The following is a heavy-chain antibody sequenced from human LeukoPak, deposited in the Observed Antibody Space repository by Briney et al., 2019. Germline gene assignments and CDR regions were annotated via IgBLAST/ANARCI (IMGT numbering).Heavy chain of an antibody. V-gene: IGHV1-2*02. J-gene: IGHJ4*02. CDR3: ARSKIFGVVEF. CDR2: INPNSGGT. Sequence: GASVKVSCKASGYTFNGYYMHWVRQAPVQGLEWMRWINPNSGGTNYAQKLQGRVTMTTDTSTSTAYMELRSLRSDDTAVYYCARSKIFGVVEFWGQGTLVTVSS. CDR1: GYTFNGYY. D-gene: IGHD3-3*01.